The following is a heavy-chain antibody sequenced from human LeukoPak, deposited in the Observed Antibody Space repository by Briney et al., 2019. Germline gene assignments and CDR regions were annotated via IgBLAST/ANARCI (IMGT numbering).Heavy chain of an antibody. J-gene: IGHJ6*02. Sequence: GASVKVSCKASGYTFTSYGISWVRQAPGQGLEWMGWISAYNGNTNYAQKLQGRVTMTTDTSTSTAYMELRSLRSDDTAVYYCAIVVPAADNYYGMDVWAKGPRSPSP. D-gene: IGHD2-2*01. CDR1: GYTFTSYG. V-gene: IGHV1-18*01. CDR2: ISAYNGNT. CDR3: AIVVPAADNYYGMDV.